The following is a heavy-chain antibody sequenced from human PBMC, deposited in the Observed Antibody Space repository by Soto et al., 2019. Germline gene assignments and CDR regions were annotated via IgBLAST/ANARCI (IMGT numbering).Heavy chain of an antibody. CDR1: GGSFSGYY. V-gene: IGHV4-34*01. CDR3: ARELPIAAAGTCDY. CDR2: INHSGST. J-gene: IGHJ4*02. Sequence: SETLSLTCAVYGGSFSGYYWSWIRQPPGKGLEWIGEINHSGSTNYNPSLKSRVTISVDTSKNQFSLKLSSVTAADTAVYYCARELPIAAAGTCDYWGQGTLVTVSS. D-gene: IGHD6-13*01.